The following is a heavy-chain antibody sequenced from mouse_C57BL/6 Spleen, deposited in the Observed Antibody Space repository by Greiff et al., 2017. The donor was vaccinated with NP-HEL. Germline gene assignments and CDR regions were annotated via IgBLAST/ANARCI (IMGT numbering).Heavy chain of an antibody. V-gene: IGHV1-82*01. CDR2: IYPGDGDT. CDR1: GYAFSSSW. Sequence: VQLQQSGPELVKPGASVKISCKASGYAFSSSWMNWVKQRPGKGLEWIGRIYPGDGDTNYNGKFKGKATLTADKSSSTAYMQLSSLTSEDSAVYFCARERDGFDYWGQGTTLTVSS. J-gene: IGHJ2*01. CDR3: ARERDGFDY. D-gene: IGHD3-3*01.